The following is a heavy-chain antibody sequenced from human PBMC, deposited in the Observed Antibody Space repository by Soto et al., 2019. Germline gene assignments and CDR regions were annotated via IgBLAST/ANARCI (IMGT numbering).Heavy chain of an antibody. CDR1: NCSITTVAW. J-gene: IGHJ4*02. D-gene: IGHD7-27*01. V-gene: IGHV4-4*02. CDR2: IYHSGDT. CDR3: ARRWGRTFDY. Sequence: SETLSLTCTVSNCSITTVAWWNWVRQPPGKGLEWLGEIYHSGDTHYNPSLKSRLTISVDKSKNQFSLKLTSVTAADTAVYYCARRWGRTFDYWGQGTLVTVS.